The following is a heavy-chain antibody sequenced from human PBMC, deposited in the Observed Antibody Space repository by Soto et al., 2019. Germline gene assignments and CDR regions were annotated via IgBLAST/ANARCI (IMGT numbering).Heavy chain of an antibody. CDR3: ARDEDKDIVVVVAAKNGYYYYGMDV. Sequence: GGSLRLSCAASGFTFSSYAMHWVRQAPGKGLEWVAVISYDGSNKYYADSVKGRFTISRDNSKNTLYLQMNSLRAEDTAVYYCARDEDKDIVVVVAAKNGYYYYGMDVWGQGTTVTVSS. V-gene: IGHV3-30-3*01. D-gene: IGHD2-15*01. J-gene: IGHJ6*02. CDR2: ISYDGSNK. CDR1: GFTFSSYA.